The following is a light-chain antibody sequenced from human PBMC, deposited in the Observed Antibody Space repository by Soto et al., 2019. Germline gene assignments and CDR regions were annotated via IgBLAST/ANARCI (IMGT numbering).Light chain of an antibody. CDR3: RTWDSSLSAYV. Sequence: QSVLTQPPSVSAAPGQKVTISCSGSSSNIGNNYVSWYQQLPGTAPKLLIYDSNKRPSGIPDRFSGSKSGTSATLGITGLQTGDEADYYCRTWDSSLSAYVFGTGTKLTVL. CDR2: DSN. J-gene: IGLJ1*01. V-gene: IGLV1-51*01. CDR1: SSNIGNNY.